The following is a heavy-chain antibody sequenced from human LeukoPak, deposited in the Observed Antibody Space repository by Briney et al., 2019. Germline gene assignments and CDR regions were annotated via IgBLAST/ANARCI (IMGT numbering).Heavy chain of an antibody. V-gene: IGHV3-7*01. Sequence: GGSLRLSCAASGFTFSSYWMSWVRQAPGKGLEWVANIKQDGSEKYYVDSVKGRFTISRDNAKNLLYLQMNSLRAEDTAVYYCASTPGYQMNYYYYYMDVWGKGTTVTVSS. CDR1: GFTFSSYW. D-gene: IGHD2-2*01. CDR2: IKQDGSEK. J-gene: IGHJ6*03. CDR3: ASTPGYQMNYYYYYMDV.